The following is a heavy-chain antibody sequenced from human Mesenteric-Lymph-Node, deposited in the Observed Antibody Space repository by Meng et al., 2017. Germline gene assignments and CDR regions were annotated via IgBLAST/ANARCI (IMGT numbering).Heavy chain of an antibody. CDR3: ARDWSGSYLRTKPETVDY. V-gene: IGHV3-21*01. CDR1: GFTFSSYS. CDR2: ISSSSSYI. D-gene: IGHD1-26*01. Sequence: GESLKISCAASGFTFSSYSMNWVRQAPGKGLEWVSSISSSSSYIYYADSVKGRFTISRDNAKNSLYLQMNSLRAEDTAVYYCARDWSGSYLRTKPETVDYWGQGTLVTVSS. J-gene: IGHJ4*02.